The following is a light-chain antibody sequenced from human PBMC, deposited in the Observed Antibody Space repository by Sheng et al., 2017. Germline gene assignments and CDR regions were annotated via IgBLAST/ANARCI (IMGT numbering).Light chain of an antibody. Sequence: QSVMTQPPSVSAAPGQRVTISCSGTSSNIGSAYVSWYQQLPGAAPKLLIYDNNKRPSGIPDRFSGSKSGTSATLVITGLQTGDEADYYCGTWDFTLSSGVFGGGTKLTVL. V-gene: IGLV1-51*01. CDR1: SSNIGSAY. CDR3: GTWDFTLSSGV. CDR2: DNN. J-gene: IGLJ2*01.